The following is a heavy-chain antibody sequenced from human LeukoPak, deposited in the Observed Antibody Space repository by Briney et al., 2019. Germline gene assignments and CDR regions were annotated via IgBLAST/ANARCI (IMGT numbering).Heavy chain of an antibody. CDR2: IRYDGSNK. V-gene: IGHV3-30*02. J-gene: IGHJ3*02. D-gene: IGHD2-2*01. CDR1: GFTFSSYW. Sequence: PGGSLRLSCAASGFTFSSYWMHWVRQAPGKGLEWVAFIRYDGSNKYYADSVKGRFTISRDNSKNTLYLQMNSLRAEDTAVYYCAKDQYASWGPDAFDIWGQGTMVTVSS. CDR3: AKDQYASWGPDAFDI.